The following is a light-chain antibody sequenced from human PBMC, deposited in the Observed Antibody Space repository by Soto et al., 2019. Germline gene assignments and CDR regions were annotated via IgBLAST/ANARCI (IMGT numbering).Light chain of an antibody. CDR1: SSDVGGSDP. CDR3: SSYSGSTVV. V-gene: IGLV2-14*03. CDR2: DVS. J-gene: IGLJ3*02. Sequence: QSALTQPASVSDSPGQSITISCTGTSSDVGGSDPVSWYQQYPGKAPKLMIYDVSNRPSGVSDRFSGSKSGNTASLTIAGLQAGDAADYYCSSYSGSTVVFGGGTKVTVL.